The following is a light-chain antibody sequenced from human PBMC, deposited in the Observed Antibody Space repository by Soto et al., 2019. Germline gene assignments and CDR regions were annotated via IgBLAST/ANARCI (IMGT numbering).Light chain of an antibody. CDR3: QQSHSDPPIT. CDR1: QSISSY. Sequence: DIQMTQSPSSLSASVGDRVTITCRASQSISSYLNWYLQKPGKAPKLLIYDASTLQSGVPSRFSGSGSGTDLTLSISSLQPEDFATYYCQQSHSDPPITFGQGTRLEIK. V-gene: IGKV1-39*01. CDR2: DAS. J-gene: IGKJ5*01.